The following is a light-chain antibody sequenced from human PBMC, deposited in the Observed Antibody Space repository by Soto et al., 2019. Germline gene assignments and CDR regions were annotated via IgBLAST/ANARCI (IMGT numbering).Light chain of an antibody. CDR1: QSVRSTY. CDR2: DAS. CDR3: QQYGGSPELFT. J-gene: IGKJ3*01. Sequence: EIVLTQSLGTLSLSPGERATLSCRASQSVRSTYLAWYQQKPGQAPRLLIYDASSRASGIPERFRGSGSGTDFTLTISRLEPEDFAVYYCQQYGGSPELFTFGPGTKVDIK. V-gene: IGKV3-20*01.